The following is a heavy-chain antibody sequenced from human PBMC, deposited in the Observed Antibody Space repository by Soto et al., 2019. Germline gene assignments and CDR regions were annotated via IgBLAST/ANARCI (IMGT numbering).Heavy chain of an antibody. V-gene: IGHV3-9*01. CDR2: ISWSSSSI. CDR1: GFMFDDYA. Sequence: EVQLVESGGGLVQPGRSLRLSCEASGFMFDDYAMYWVRQAPGKGLEWVSGISWSSSSIVYADSVKGRFTISRDNAKNSLYLRMNSLKPEDTARDYCVNSESIESRPLDFWGQGTLVTVSS. CDR3: VNSESIESRPLDF. J-gene: IGHJ4*02. D-gene: IGHD2-15*01.